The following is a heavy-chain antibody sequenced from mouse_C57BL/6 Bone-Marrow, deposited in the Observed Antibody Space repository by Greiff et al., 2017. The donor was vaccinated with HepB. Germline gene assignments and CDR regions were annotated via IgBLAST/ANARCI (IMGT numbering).Heavy chain of an antibody. Sequence: EVKLQESGEGLVKPGGSLKLSCAASGFTFSSYAMSWVRQTPEKRLEWVAYISSGGDYIYYADTVKGRFTISRDNARNTLYLQMSSLKSEDTAMYYCTRLVITTVVATPFYWYFDVWGTGTTVTVSS. CDR1: GFTFSSYA. D-gene: IGHD1-1*01. CDR2: ISSGGDYI. CDR3: TRLVITTVVATPFYWYFDV. J-gene: IGHJ1*03. V-gene: IGHV5-9-1*02.